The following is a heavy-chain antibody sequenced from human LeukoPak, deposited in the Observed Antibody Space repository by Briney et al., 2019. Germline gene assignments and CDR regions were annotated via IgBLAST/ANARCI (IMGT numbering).Heavy chain of an antibody. J-gene: IGHJ4*02. CDR1: GFTFSSYA. CDR3: AKGPLSAVAGNVDY. CDR2: ISGSGGST. V-gene: IGHV3-23*01. Sequence: GGSLRLSCAASGFTFSSYAMSWVRQAPGKGLEWVSAISGSGGSTYYADSVKGRFTISRDNSKNTLYLQMNSLRAEDTAVYYCAKGPLSAVAGNVDYWGQGTLVTVSS. D-gene: IGHD6-19*01.